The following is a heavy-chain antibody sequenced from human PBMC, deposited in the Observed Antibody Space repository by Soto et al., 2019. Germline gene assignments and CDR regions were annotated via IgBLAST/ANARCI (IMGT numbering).Heavy chain of an antibody. CDR2: IYNSGTT. V-gene: IGHV4-31*03. Sequence: SETLSLTCTVSGGSITRGVYYWSWIRQHPGKGLEWIGYIYNSGTTYYNPSLKSRVTISVDTSKNQFSLKLTSVTAADTAVYYCARDPDPWGQGTLVTVS. J-gene: IGHJ5*02. CDR3: ARDPDP. CDR1: GGSITRGVYY.